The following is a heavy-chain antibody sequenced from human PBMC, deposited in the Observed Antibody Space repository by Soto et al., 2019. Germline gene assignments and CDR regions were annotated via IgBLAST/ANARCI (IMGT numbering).Heavy chain of an antibody. V-gene: IGHV1-46*01. Sequence: ASVKVSCKASGYTFTSYYMHRVRQAPGQGLEWMGIINPSGGSTSYAQKFQGRVTMTRDTSASTVYMELSSLRSEDTAVYYCARDTLPPHYGVHYYYYGMDAWGQGTTVTVSS. CDR3: ARDTLPPHYGVHYYYYGMDA. CDR1: GYTFTSYY. J-gene: IGHJ6*02. CDR2: INPSGGST. D-gene: IGHD4-17*01.